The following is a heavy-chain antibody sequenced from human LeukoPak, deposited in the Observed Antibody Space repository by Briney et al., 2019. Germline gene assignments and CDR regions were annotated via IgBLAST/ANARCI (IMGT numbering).Heavy chain of an antibody. CDR1: EYNFTTYW. V-gene: IGHV5-51*01. Sequence: GESLKISCKGSEYNFTTYWIAWMRQTPGKGLEWMGIIYPADSDTTYSPSFQGQVTISADKSLSTAYLQWSSLKASDTATYYCARHGWVTDYYYGVDVWGQGTTVTVSS. CDR3: ARHGWVTDYYYGVDV. J-gene: IGHJ6*02. D-gene: IGHD5-18*01. CDR2: IYPADSDT.